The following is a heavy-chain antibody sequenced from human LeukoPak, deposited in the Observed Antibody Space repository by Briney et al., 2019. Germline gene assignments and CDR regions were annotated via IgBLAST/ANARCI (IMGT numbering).Heavy chain of an antibody. Sequence: NPSETLSLTCTVSGGSISSYHWSWFRQPAGKGLEWIGRLSTSGSTNYNPSLKSRVTMSVDTSKNQFSPKLSSVTAADTAVYYCARGPYYCSGDSCYPCFDYWGQGTLVTVSS. J-gene: IGHJ4*02. V-gene: IGHV4-4*07. CDR1: GGSISSYH. D-gene: IGHD2-15*01. CDR2: LSTSGST. CDR3: ARGPYYCSGDSCYPCFDY.